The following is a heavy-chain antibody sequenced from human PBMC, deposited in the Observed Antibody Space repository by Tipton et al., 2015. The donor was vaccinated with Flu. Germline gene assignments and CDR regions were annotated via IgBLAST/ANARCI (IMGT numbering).Heavy chain of an antibody. CDR3: ARRGYGDYAPIDY. Sequence: LRLSCTVSGGSITSYYWSWIRQPPGKGLEWIGYIYYSGSTNYNPSLKSRVTISVDASKNQFSLKLSSVTAADTAVYYCARRGYGDYAPIDYWGQGTLVTVSS. CDR1: GGSITSYY. D-gene: IGHD4-17*01. J-gene: IGHJ4*02. V-gene: IGHV4-59*08. CDR2: IYYSGST.